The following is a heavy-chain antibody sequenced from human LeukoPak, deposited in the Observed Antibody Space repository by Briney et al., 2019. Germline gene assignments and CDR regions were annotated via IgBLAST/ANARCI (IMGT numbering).Heavy chain of an antibody. CDR2: INSDGSST. CDR3: ARGVTMATISPYVY. CDR1: GFTFSSYW. V-gene: IGHV3-74*01. J-gene: IGHJ4*02. D-gene: IGHD5-24*01. Sequence: GGSLRLSCAASGFTFSSYWMHWVRQAPGKRLVWVSRINSDGSSTSYADSVKGRFTISRDNAKNTLYLQMNSLRAEDTAVYYCARGVTMATISPYVYWGQGTLVTVSS.